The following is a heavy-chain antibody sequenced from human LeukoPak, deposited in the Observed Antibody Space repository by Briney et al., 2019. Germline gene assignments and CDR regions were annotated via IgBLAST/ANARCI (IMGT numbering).Heavy chain of an antibody. J-gene: IGHJ4*02. CDR1: GFTFSSYS. CDR3: ARVYSSSWQGASN. CDR2: ISTSSSHI. D-gene: IGHD6-13*01. Sequence: EGSLRLSCAASGFTFSSYSMNWVRQAPGKGLEWVSSISTSSSHIDYADSVKGRFTVSRDNAKNSLYLQMNSLRAEDTAVYYCARVYSSSWQGASNWGQGTLVTVSS. V-gene: IGHV3-21*01.